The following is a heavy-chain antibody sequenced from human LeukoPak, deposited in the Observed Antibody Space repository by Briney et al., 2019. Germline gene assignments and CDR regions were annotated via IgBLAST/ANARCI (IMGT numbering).Heavy chain of an antibody. D-gene: IGHD6-13*01. Sequence: ASVKVSCKASGYTFTSYGICWVRQAPGQGLEWMGWISAYNGNTNYAQKLQGRVTITTDTSTSTAYMGLRSLRSDDTAVYYCAKTRPLDSSSWSHGDYWGQGTLVTVSS. CDR2: ISAYNGNT. CDR1: GYTFTSYG. J-gene: IGHJ4*02. CDR3: AKTRPLDSSSWSHGDY. V-gene: IGHV1-18*01.